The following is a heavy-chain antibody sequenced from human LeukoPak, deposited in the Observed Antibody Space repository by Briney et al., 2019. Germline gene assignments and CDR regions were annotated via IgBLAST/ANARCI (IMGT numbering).Heavy chain of an antibody. D-gene: IGHD6-19*01. CDR2: IKQDGSEK. Sequence: PGGSLRLSCAASGFTFSHYWMSWVRQAPGKGLEWVANIKQDGSEKYYVDSVKGRFTISRDNAKNSLYLQMNSLRAEDTAVYYCARDRKQWLVLDYWGQGTLVTVSS. CDR3: ARDRKQWLVLDY. V-gene: IGHV3-7*03. J-gene: IGHJ4*02. CDR1: GFTFSHYW.